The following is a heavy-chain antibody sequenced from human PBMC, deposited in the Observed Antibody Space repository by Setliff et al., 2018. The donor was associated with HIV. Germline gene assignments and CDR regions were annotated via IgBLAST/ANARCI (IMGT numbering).Heavy chain of an antibody. J-gene: IGHJ4*02. CDR2: IFPGDSKM. V-gene: IGHV5-51*01. CDR1: RYSFTSYW. Sequence: GESLKISCKGSRYSFTSYWIAWVRQKPGKGLEWMGIIFPGDSKMHYSPSFQGRVTLSVDKSISTAYLQWSSLQTSDSGMYYCARGVAALTASFDYWGQGSLVTVSS. CDR3: ARGVAALTASFDY. D-gene: IGHD2-21*02.